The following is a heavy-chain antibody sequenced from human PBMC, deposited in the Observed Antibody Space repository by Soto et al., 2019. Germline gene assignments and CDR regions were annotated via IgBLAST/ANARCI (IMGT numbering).Heavy chain of an antibody. Sequence: PSETLSLTCPVSGGSISSGYYYWSWIRQPPGKGLEWIGNIYYSGNTYYNPSLKSRLIISIDTSKNQFSLKVGSVTAADTAVYYCARAMLRGVIISFRDWGQGTLVTVSS. CDR1: GGSISSGYYY. J-gene: IGHJ4*02. D-gene: IGHD3-10*01. CDR2: IYYSGNT. V-gene: IGHV4-30-4*01. CDR3: ARAMLRGVIISFRD.